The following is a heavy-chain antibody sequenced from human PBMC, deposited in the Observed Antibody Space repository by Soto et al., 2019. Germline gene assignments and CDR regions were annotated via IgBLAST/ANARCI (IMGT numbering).Heavy chain of an antibody. CDR1: GFTFSSYG. V-gene: IGHV3-23*01. J-gene: IGHJ4*02. CDR2: ISSSGGSA. CDR3: ARGATSPSY. Sequence: EVQLLESGGGLVQPGGSLRLSCAASGFTFSSYGMSWVRQAPGKGLEWVSDISSSGGSAYYADSVKGRFTISRDNSKNTLYLQMNSPRAEDTAVYYCARGATSPSYWGQGTLVTVSS.